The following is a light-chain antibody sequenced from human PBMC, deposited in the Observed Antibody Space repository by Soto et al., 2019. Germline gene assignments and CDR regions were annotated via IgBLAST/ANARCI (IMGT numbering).Light chain of an antibody. CDR2: DAS. Sequence: DIQLTQSPSFLSASVGDRVTITCRASQGISSYLAWYQQKPGKAPKLLIYDASSLESGVPSRFSGSGSGTKFTLTINSLQPDDVASYYCQPYSTYYSWTFGQGTKVDIK. CDR3: QPYSTYYSWT. V-gene: IGKV1-9*01. CDR1: QGISSY. J-gene: IGKJ1*01.